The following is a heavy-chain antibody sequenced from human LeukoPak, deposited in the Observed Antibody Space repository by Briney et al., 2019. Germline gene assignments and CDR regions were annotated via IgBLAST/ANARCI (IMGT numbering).Heavy chain of an antibody. CDR2: IYASGST. CDR1: GGSISGYY. D-gene: IGHD2-2*01. V-gene: IGHV4-4*07. CDR3: ARARYQSHDVFDV. J-gene: IGHJ3*01. Sequence: SETLSLTCTVSGGSISGYYWSWIRQPAGKRLQWIGRIYASGSTHYNPSLKSRVIMSMDTSKNQFALRLSSVTAADTAVYYYARARYQSHDVFDVWGQGTMGTVSS.